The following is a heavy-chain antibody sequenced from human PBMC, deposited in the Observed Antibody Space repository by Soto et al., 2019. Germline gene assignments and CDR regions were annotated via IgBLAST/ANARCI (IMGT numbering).Heavy chain of an antibody. CDR3: ARDYYDSSGCPPDAFDI. V-gene: IGHV1-18*01. Sequence: ASVKVSCKASGYTFTSYGISWVRQAPGQGLEWMGWISAYNGNTNYAQKLQGRVTMTTDTSTSTAYMELRSLRSDDTAVYYCARDYYDSSGCPPDAFDIWGQGTMVTVSS. D-gene: IGHD3-22*01. J-gene: IGHJ3*02. CDR1: GYTFTSYG. CDR2: ISAYNGNT.